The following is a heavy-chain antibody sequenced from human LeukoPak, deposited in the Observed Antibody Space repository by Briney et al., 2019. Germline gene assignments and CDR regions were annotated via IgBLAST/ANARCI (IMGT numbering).Heavy chain of an antibody. D-gene: IGHD6-19*01. V-gene: IGHV1-2*02. CDR1: RYTFTDYY. Sequence: ASVKVSCKASRYTFTDYYMHWVRQAPGQGLEWMGWINPNSGGTNYAQKFQGRVTMTRDTSISTAYMGLNRLISDDTAVYYCARAAVVAGSTETFDPWGQGTLVTVSS. CDR2: INPNSGGT. J-gene: IGHJ5*02. CDR3: ARAAVVAGSTETFDP.